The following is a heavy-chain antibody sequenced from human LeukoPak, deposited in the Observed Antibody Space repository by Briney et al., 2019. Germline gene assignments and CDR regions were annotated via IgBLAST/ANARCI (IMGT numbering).Heavy chain of an antibody. CDR3: ARGFPLTEIVWFGELATNWFDP. CDR2: INHSGST. D-gene: IGHD3-10*01. J-gene: IGHJ5*02. Sequence: SETLSLTCAVYGGSFSGYYWSWIRQPPGKGLEWIGEINHSGSTNYNPSLKSRVTISVDTSKNQFSLKLSSVTAADTAVYYCARGFPLTEIVWFGELATNWFDPWGQGTLVTVSS. V-gene: IGHV4-34*01. CDR1: GGSFSGYY.